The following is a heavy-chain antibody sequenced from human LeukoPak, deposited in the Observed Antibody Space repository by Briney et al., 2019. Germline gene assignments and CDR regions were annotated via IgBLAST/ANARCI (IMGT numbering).Heavy chain of an antibody. J-gene: IGHJ4*02. CDR2: IYYSGNT. V-gene: IGHV4-39*07. Sequence: TSETLSLTCTVSGGSISSSRDYWASIRQPPRKGLEWIANIYYSGNTYYSPFLKSRVTISVDKSKNQFSLSLNSVAAADTAVYYCVRDTPGGSHGDYDYWGQGTLVTVSS. D-gene: IGHD4-17*01. CDR3: VRDTPGGSHGDYDY. CDR1: GGSISSSRDY.